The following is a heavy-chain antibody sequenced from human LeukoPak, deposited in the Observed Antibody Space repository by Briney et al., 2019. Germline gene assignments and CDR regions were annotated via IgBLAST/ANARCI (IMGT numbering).Heavy chain of an antibody. Sequence: GGSLRLSCAASGFTFSHYYMSWIRQAPGKGLEWVSYISSSGSTIYYADSVKGRFTISRDNAKNSLYLQMNSLRAEDTAVYYCARDRNIVGATTDAFDIWGQGTMVTVSS. J-gene: IGHJ3*02. CDR1: GFTFSHYY. CDR2: ISSSGSTI. V-gene: IGHV3-11*01. CDR3: ARDRNIVGATTDAFDI. D-gene: IGHD1-26*01.